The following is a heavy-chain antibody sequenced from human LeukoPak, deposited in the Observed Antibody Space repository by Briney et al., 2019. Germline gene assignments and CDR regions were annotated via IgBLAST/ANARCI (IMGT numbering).Heavy chain of an antibody. CDR2: IFSAGDT. D-gene: IGHD6-19*01. CDR1: GFIFNTYD. Sequence: GGPLRLSCAASGFIFNTYDMHWVRQTTGKGLEWVSAIFSAGDTLYPCSVKGRFTISRENAKNSFYLQMNRLRAGDTAVYYCVREGPGSGWTYFDYWGEGTLVTLST. J-gene: IGHJ4*02. V-gene: IGHV3-13*04. CDR3: VREGPGSGWTYFDY.